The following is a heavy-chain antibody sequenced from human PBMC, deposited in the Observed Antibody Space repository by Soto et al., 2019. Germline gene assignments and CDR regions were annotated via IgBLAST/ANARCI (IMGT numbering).Heavy chain of an antibody. CDR3: ARDLDVSSNNYGDYFPFDY. J-gene: IGHJ4*02. CDR2: ISSSSSYI. CDR1: GFTFSSYS. V-gene: IGHV3-21*01. D-gene: IGHD4-17*01. Sequence: EVQLVESGGGLVKPGGSLRLSCAASGFTFSSYSMNWVRQAPGKGLEGVSSISSSSSYIYYADSVKGRFTISRDNAKNSLYLQMNSLRAEDTAVYYCARDLDVSSNNYGDYFPFDYWGQGTLVTVSS.